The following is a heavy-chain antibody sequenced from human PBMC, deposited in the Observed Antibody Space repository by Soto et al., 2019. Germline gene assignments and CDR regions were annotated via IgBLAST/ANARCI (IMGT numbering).Heavy chain of an antibody. CDR1: GFTFSSYW. CDR3: VRVPTGGYAFSLDDY. V-gene: IGHV3-74*01. Sequence: EVQLVESGGGLVQPVGSLRLSCAASGFTFSSYWMHWVRQAPGKGLVWVSRINSDGSSTTYADSVKGRFTISRDNAKNTLYLQMNSLRAEDTAVYYCVRVPTGGYAFSLDDYWGQGTLVTVSS. CDR2: INSDGSST. J-gene: IGHJ4*02. D-gene: IGHD5-12*01.